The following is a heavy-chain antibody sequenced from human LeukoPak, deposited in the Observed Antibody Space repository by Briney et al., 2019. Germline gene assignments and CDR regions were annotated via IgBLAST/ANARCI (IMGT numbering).Heavy chain of an antibody. J-gene: IGHJ5*02. CDR1: GFTFSDYY. CDR2: IKSKTDGGTT. CDR3: TTVLMVRGVIRT. V-gene: IGHV3-15*01. D-gene: IGHD3-10*01. Sequence: GGSLRLSCAASGFTFSDYYMSWVRQAPGKGLEWVGRIKSKTDGGTTDYAAPVKGRFTISRDDSKNTLYLQMNSLKTEDTAVYYCTTVLMVRGVIRTWGQGTLVTVSS.